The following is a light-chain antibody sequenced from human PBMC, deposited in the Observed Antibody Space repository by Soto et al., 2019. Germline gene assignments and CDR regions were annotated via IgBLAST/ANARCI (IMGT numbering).Light chain of an antibody. J-gene: IGKJ1*01. V-gene: IGKV3-11*01. CDR1: QSVGNF. Sequence: EIVLTQSPAILSLSPGERATLSCKASQSVGNFLAWYQQKPGQAPRLLIYDASNRATGIPARFSGSGSGTEFTLTISSLQSEDFAVYYCQQYNNWPTWTFGQGTKVDIK. CDR3: QQYNNWPTWT. CDR2: DAS.